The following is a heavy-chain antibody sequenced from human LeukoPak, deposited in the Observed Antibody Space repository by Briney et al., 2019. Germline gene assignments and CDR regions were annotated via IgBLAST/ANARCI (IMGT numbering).Heavy chain of an antibody. CDR3: ARAHFCGGDCSRYFQH. CDR1: GGSFSGYY. V-gene: IGHV4-34*01. Sequence: SETLSLTCAVYGGSFSGYYWSWIRQPPGKGLEWIGEINHSGSTNYNPSLKSRVTISVDTSKNQFSLKLSSVAAADTAVYYCARAHFCGGDCSRYFQHWGQGTLVTVSS. D-gene: IGHD2-21*02. CDR2: INHSGST. J-gene: IGHJ1*01.